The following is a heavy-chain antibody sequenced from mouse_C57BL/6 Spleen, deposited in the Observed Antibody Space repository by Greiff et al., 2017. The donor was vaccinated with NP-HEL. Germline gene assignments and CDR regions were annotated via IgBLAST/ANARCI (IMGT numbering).Heavy chain of an antibody. Sequence: EVQLVESGGGLVKPGGSLKLSCAASGFTFSDYGMHWVRQAPEKGLEWVAYISSGSSTIYYADTVKGRFTISRDNAKNTLFLQMTSLRSEDTAMYYCARIPYYYGSSPYWYFDVWGTGTTVTVSS. CDR1: GFTFSDYG. CDR2: ISSGSSTI. J-gene: IGHJ1*03. CDR3: ARIPYYYGSSPYWYFDV. V-gene: IGHV5-17*01. D-gene: IGHD1-1*01.